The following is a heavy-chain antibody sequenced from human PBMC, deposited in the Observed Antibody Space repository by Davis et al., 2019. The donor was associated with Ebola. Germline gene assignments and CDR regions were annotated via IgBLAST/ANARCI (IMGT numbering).Heavy chain of an antibody. D-gene: IGHD4-17*01. J-gene: IGHJ2*01. V-gene: IGHV3-53*01. CDR2: LYTDGRT. CDR1: GFIVSDKY. CDR3: TRHVPGDFWYFDL. Sequence: GGSLRLSCAASGFIVSDKYMSWVRQAPGKGLEWVSVLYTDGRTYHSDSVKGRFTISRDNSKNTVYLQMNDLRAEDTAVYYCTRHVPGDFWYFDLWGRGTLVTVSS.